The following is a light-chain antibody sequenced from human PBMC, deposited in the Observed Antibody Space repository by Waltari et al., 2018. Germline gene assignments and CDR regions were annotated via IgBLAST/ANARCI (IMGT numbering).Light chain of an antibody. CDR2: GKN. J-gene: IGLJ1*01. CDR1: SLSYYY. V-gene: IGLV3-19*01. Sequence: SSELTQDPAVSVALGQTARITCKGDSLSYYYSTWYRHKPGQAPLLVMYGKNNRPSGIPDRFSGSYSGDTASLTITGAQAEDEADYYCNSRDSNGNPFVFGPATKVTVL. CDR3: NSRDSNGNPFV.